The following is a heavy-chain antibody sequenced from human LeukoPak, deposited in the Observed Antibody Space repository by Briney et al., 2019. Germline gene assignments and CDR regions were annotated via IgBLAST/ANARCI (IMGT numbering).Heavy chain of an antibody. Sequence: PAGSLRLACAASGFTFSSYWVYWVRQAPGKGLEWVSAISGSGGSTYYADSVKGRFTISRDNSKNTLYLQMSSLSAEDTVVYYCAKDLYGGYDSLDYWGQGILVTVSS. CDR2: ISGSGGST. D-gene: IGHD5-12*01. V-gene: IGHV3-23*01. CDR3: AKDLYGGYDSLDY. J-gene: IGHJ4*02. CDR1: GFTFSSYW.